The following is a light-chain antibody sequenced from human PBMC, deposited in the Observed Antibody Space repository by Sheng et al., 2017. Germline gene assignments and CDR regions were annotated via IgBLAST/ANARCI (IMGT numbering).Light chain of an antibody. Sequence: SYEVTQPPSVSVSPGQTASITCSGEKLGDNYVCWYQQKPGQSPVLVIYEDSKRPSVIPERFSGSNSGNTATLTISGTQPVDEADYFCQAWDSRTYVVFGGGTKLTVV. V-gene: IGLV3-1*01. CDR1: KLGDNY. CDR3: QAWDSRTYVV. J-gene: IGLJ2*01. CDR2: EDS.